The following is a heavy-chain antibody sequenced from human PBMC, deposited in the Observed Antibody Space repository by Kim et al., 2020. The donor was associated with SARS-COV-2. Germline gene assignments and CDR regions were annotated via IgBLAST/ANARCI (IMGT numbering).Heavy chain of an antibody. Sequence: GGSLRLSCATSGFTFNYYALHWNRQAPGKGLEWVAVVSSDGSDQSYSESVRGRFTVSRDNSKRTVDLQMNSLRPEDTAVYYCARDLMGSGRYAVDIWGQGTVVTVSS. J-gene: IGHJ3*02. V-gene: IGHV3-30*04. D-gene: IGHD3-3*01. CDR1: GFTFNYYA. CDR3: ARDLMGSGRYAVDI. CDR2: VSSDGSDQ.